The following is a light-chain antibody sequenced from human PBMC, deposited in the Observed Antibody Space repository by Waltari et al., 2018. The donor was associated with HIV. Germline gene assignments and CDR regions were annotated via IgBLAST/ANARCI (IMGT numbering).Light chain of an antibody. CDR3: HVWDSNSDQYV. CDR1: NIGSKT. J-gene: IGLJ1*01. Sequence: SYVLTQPPSVSVAPGQMASLACGGNNIGSKTVHWYQQKPGQALLLVGDDDSDRPSGIPVRFSGSNSWHTAPRTISWVEAGDEADYYCHVWDSNSDQYVFVSGTKVTVL. V-gene: IGLV3-21*02. CDR2: DDS.